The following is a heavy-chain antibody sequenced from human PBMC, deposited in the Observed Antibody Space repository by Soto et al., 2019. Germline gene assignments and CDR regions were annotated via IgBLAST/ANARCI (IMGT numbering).Heavy chain of an antibody. Sequence: SETLSLTCTVSGGSISSGDYYWSWIRQPPGKGLEWIGYIYYSGSTYYNPSLKSRVTISVDTSKNQFSLKLSSVNAADTAVYYCARVVYSSSKRFLARWFDPWGQGTLVTVSS. CDR2: IYYSGST. J-gene: IGHJ5*02. D-gene: IGHD6-6*01. V-gene: IGHV4-30-4*01. CDR1: GGSISSGDYY. CDR3: ARVVYSSSKRFLARWFDP.